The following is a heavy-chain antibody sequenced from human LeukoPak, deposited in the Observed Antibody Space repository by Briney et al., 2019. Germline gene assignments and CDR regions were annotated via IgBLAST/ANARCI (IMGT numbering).Heavy chain of an antibody. CDR2: IYYSGST. CDR3: ARAENSSSWYTYYYYGIDV. D-gene: IGHD6-13*01. CDR1: GGSISSGGYY. Sequence: SQTLSLTCTVSGGSISSGGYYWSWIRQHPGKGLEWIGYIYYSGSTYYNPSLKSRVTISVDTSKNQFSLKLSSVTAADTAVYYCARAENSSSWYTYYYYGIDVWGQGTTVTVSS. V-gene: IGHV4-31*03. J-gene: IGHJ6*02.